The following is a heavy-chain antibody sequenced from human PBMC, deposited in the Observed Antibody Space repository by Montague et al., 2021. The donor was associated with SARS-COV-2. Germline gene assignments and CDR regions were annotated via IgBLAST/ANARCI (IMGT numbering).Heavy chain of an antibody. Sequence: SETLSLTCTVSGGSISSSSHYWGWIRQLPGKGPVWIGSIYYGGSTYYNPSLKSRVTVSVDTSKNQFSLKLSSVTAADTAVYYCARRLNYDILTGGALQYYDGMDVWGQGTTVSVSS. D-gene: IGHD3-9*01. CDR2: IYYGGST. V-gene: IGHV4-39*01. CDR1: GGSISSSSHY. CDR3: ARRLNYDILTGGALQYYDGMDV. J-gene: IGHJ6*02.